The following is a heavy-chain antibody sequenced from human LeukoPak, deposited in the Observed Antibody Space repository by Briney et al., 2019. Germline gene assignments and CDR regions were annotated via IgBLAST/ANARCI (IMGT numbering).Heavy chain of an antibody. V-gene: IGHV1-2*06. Sequence: ASVKVSCKASGYTFTGYYMHWVRQAPGRGLEWMGRINPNSGGTNYAQKFQGRVTMTRDPSISTAYMELSRLRSDDTAVYYCARVRLDFWSGNNWFDPWGQGTLVTVSS. CDR1: GYTFTGYY. J-gene: IGHJ5*02. D-gene: IGHD3-3*01. CDR3: ARVRLDFWSGNNWFDP. CDR2: INPNSGGT.